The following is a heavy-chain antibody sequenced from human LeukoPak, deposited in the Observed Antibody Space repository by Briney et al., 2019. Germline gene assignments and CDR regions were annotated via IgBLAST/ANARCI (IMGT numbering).Heavy chain of an antibody. Sequence: PGESLKISCQVSGYRFTSYCIGWVRQMPGKGLEWMGIIYPGDSGPTYSPSFQGQVTISVDKSINTAYLQWRSLQASDTAMYYCGMSGDGVPLQEDVFDVWGQGTMVTVST. CDR3: GMSGDGVPLQEDVFDV. CDR1: GYRFTSYC. J-gene: IGHJ3*01. CDR2: IYPGDSGP. D-gene: IGHD1-26*01. V-gene: IGHV5-51*01.